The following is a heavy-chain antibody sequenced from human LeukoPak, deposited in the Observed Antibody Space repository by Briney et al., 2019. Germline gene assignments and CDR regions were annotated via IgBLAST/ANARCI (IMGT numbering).Heavy chain of an antibody. D-gene: IGHD3-22*01. J-gene: IGHJ6*02. CDR3: ARDWGSGYYYYYYYGMDV. CDR2: ISSSSSYI. Sequence: GGSLRLSCAASGFTFSNAWMSWVRQAPGKGLEWVSSISSSSSYIYYADSVKGRFTISRDNAKNSLYLQMNSLRAEDTAVYYCARDWGSGYYYYYYYGMDVWGQGTTVTVSS. CDR1: GFTFSNAW. V-gene: IGHV3-21*01.